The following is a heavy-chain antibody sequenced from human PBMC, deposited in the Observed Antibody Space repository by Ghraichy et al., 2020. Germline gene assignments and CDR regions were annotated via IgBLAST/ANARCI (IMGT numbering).Heavy chain of an antibody. CDR1: GYTVTSYA. CDR2: INAGNGNT. J-gene: IGHJ2*01. D-gene: IGHD5-12*01. V-gene: IGHV1-3*01. Sequence: ASVKVSCKACGYTVTSYAMHLVRQSPVQRLEWMGWINAGNGNTKYSQKFQGRVTITRDTSASTAYMELSSLRSEDTAVYYCARDPPYSGYDPQWYFDLWGRGTLVTVSS. CDR3: ARDPPYSGYDPQWYFDL.